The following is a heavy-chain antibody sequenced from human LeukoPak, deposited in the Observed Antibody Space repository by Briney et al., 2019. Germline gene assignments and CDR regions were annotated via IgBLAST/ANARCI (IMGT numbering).Heavy chain of an antibody. Sequence: GGSLRLSCAASGFKFNDYWLSWVRQAPGKGLEWVSLIKSDGGKTDYADSVRGRFTISRDNGKNSLYLQMNSLRSEDTALYYCATWAFYHGLDVWGKGTTVTVSS. D-gene: IGHD1-26*01. CDR3: ATWAFYHGLDV. CDR1: GFKFNDYW. J-gene: IGHJ6*04. CDR2: IKSDGGKT. V-gene: IGHV3-43*02.